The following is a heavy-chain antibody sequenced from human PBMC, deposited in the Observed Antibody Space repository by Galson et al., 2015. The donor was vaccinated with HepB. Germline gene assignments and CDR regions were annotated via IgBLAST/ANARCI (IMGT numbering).Heavy chain of an antibody. CDR2: IYPGDSDT. CDR1: GYSFTSYW. J-gene: IGHJ5*02. V-gene: IGHV5-51*01. CDR3: ARWRGLRLGELSPNNWFDP. D-gene: IGHD3-16*02. Sequence: QSGAEVKKPGESLKISCKGSGYSFTSYWIGWVRQMPGKGLEWMGIIYPGDSDTRYSPSFQGQVTISADKSISTAYLQWSSLKASDTAMYYCARWRGLRLGELSPNNWFDPWGQGTLVTVSS.